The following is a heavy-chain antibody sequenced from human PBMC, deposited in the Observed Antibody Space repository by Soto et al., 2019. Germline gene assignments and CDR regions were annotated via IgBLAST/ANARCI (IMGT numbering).Heavy chain of an antibody. V-gene: IGHV4-31*03. CDR2: IYYSGTT. CDR3: AASCVACGGFNYYGMDV. Sequence: PSETLSLTCTVSGGSISSGGYYWYWIRQHPGKGLEWIGYIYYSGTTYYNPSLKSRVTISVDTSKNQFSLKLSSVTAADTAVYYWAASCVACGGFNYYGMDVWGQGTTVTVSS. D-gene: IGHD2-21*01. CDR1: GGSISSGGYY. J-gene: IGHJ6*02.